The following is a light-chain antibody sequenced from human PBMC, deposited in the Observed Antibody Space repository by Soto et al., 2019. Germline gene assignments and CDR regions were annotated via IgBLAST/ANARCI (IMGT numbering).Light chain of an antibody. CDR2: GAF. CDR1: QSVSSN. Sequence: EIVMTQSPATLSVSPGETATLSCRASQSVSSNFAWYQQKPGQGPRLLIYGAFTRATGIPARFSGSWSGTEFSLTISSLQSEDFAVYYCQQYKNWPPLSFGGGTKVEIK. CDR3: QQYKNWPPLS. J-gene: IGKJ4*01. V-gene: IGKV3-15*01.